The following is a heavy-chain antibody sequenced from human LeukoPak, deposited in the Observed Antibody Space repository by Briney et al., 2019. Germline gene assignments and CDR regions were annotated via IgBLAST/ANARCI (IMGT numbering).Heavy chain of an antibody. D-gene: IGHD1-1*01. CDR1: GGSISSGGYY. CDR2: IYYSGST. Sequence: SQTLSLTCTVSGGSISSGGYYWSWIRQPPGKGLEWIGYIYYSGSTYYNPSLKSRVTISVDTSKNQFSLKLSSVTAADTAVYYCARGGTNDAFDIWGQGTMVTVSS. J-gene: IGHJ3*02. V-gene: IGHV4-30-4*01. CDR3: ARGGTNDAFDI.